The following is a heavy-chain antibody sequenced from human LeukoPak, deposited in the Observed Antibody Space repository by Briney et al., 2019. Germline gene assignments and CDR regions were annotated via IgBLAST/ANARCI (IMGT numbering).Heavy chain of an antibody. CDR3: ARTPYCSSTSCYYYGMDV. J-gene: IGHJ6*02. V-gene: IGHV4-59*08. D-gene: IGHD2-2*01. CDR1: GGSISSYY. Sequence: SETLSLTCTVSGGSISSYYWGWIRQPPGKGLEWIGYIYYSGSTNYNPSLKSRVTISVDTSKNQFSLKLSSVTAADTAVYYCARTPYCSSTSCYYYGMDVWGQGTTVTVSS. CDR2: IYYSGST.